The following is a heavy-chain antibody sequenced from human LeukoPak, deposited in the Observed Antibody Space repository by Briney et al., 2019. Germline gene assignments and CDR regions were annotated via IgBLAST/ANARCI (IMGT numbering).Heavy chain of an antibody. J-gene: IGHJ5*02. Sequence: ASVKVSCKASGYTFTSYGISWVRRAPGQGLEWMGWISAYNGNTNYAQKLQGRVTMTTDTSTSTAYMELRSLRSDDTAVYYCARAHYGDYPFDPWGQGTLVTVSS. V-gene: IGHV1-18*01. D-gene: IGHD4-17*01. CDR1: GYTFTSYG. CDR3: ARAHYGDYPFDP. CDR2: ISAYNGNT.